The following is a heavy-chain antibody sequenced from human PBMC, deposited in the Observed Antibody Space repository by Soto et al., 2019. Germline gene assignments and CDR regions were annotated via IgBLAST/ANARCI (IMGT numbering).Heavy chain of an antibody. Sequence: QITLKASGPTLVKPTQTLTLTCTFSGFSLSTKGVSVGWIRQPPGKALEWLALIYWDDDKRYSPSLKSRLTITKDTSKNQVVLTLTNMDPVDTATYYCAHRGFVIGDFDYWGQGTLVTVSS. V-gene: IGHV2-5*02. CDR1: GFSLSTKGVS. J-gene: IGHJ4*02. D-gene: IGHD3-10*01. CDR3: AHRGFVIGDFDY. CDR2: IYWDDDK.